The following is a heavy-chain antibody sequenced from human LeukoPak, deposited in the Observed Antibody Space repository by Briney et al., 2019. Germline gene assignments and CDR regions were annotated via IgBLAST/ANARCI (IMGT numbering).Heavy chain of an antibody. CDR1: VGSFSGYY. D-gene: IGHD3-9*01. V-gene: IGHV4-34*01. Sequence: SETLSLTCAVYVGSFSGYYWGRIRQPPGPGLEWIGSMHYGGRSDYNPSLTSRVTISVDTSKNQFSLKLTSVTAADTAVYYCARQSKRYDILTGYRPDAFNVWGQGSMVTGSS. J-gene: IGHJ3*01. CDR3: ARQSKRYDILTGYRPDAFNV. CDR2: MHYGGRS.